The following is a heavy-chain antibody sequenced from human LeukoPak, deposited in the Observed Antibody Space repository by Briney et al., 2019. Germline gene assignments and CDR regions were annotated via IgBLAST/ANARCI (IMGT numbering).Heavy chain of an antibody. CDR2: IDSDGSST. J-gene: IGHJ4*02. Sequence: GGSLRLSCAASGFTLRSYWMHWFRQAPGKGLLWVSRIDSDGSSTSYADSVKGRFTISRDNAKNTLYLQMNGLRAEDTAVYYCAREDIRKFDYWGQGTLVTVSS. CDR1: GFTLRSYW. CDR3: AREDIRKFDY. V-gene: IGHV3-74*01.